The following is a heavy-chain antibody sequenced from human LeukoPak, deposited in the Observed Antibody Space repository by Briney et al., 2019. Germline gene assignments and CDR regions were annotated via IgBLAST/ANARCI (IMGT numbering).Heavy chain of an antibody. Sequence: GGSLRPSGAASGFTFSSYAMSWARQAPGKGLEWVSAISGSGGGTYYADSVKGRFTISRDNSKNTLYLQMNSLRAEDTAVYYCAKDPPFRGVIGYWGQGTLVTVSS. J-gene: IGHJ4*02. CDR3: AKDPPFRGVIGY. CDR2: ISGSGGGT. CDR1: GFTFSSYA. V-gene: IGHV3-23*01. D-gene: IGHD3-10*01.